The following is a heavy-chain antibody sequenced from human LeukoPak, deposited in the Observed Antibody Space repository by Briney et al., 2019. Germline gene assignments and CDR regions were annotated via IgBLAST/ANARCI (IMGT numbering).Heavy chain of an antibody. V-gene: IGHV1-24*01. Sequence: ASVKLSCKVSGYALTELSMHWVRRAPGKGLEWMGGFDPEDGETIYAQKFQGRVTMTEDTSTDTAYMELSSLRSEDTAVYYCATVGSGSYPGEYFQNWGQGTLVTVSS. D-gene: IGHD1-26*01. CDR1: GYALTELS. CDR2: FDPEDGET. CDR3: ATVGSGSYPGEYFQN. J-gene: IGHJ1*01.